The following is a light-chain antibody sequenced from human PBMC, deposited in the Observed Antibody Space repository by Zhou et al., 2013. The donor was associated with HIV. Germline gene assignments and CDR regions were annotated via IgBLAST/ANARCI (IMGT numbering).Light chain of an antibody. CDR2: GAS. J-gene: IGKJ1*01. Sequence: ETVLTQSPGTLSLSPGERATLSCRASQSVSSTYLAWYQQKPGLAPRLLIYGASSRATGIPDRFSGSGSGTDFTLTISRLEPEDFAVYYCHHQGSSSTWTFGQGTKVEIK. CDR1: QSVSSTY. V-gene: IGKV3-20*01. CDR3: HHQGSSSTWT.